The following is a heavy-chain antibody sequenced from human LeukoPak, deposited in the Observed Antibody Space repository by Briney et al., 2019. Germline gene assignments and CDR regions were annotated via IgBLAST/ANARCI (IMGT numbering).Heavy chain of an antibody. D-gene: IGHD4-11*01. V-gene: IGHV4-34*01. Sequence: SETLSLTCAVYGGSFSGYYWSWIRQPPGKGLEWIGEINHSGSTNYNPSLKSRVTISVNTSKNQFSLKLSSVTAADTAVYYCARGRDYINYAMTDYWGQGTLVTVSS. CDR2: INHSGST. CDR1: GGSFSGYY. J-gene: IGHJ4*02. CDR3: ARGRDYINYAMTDY.